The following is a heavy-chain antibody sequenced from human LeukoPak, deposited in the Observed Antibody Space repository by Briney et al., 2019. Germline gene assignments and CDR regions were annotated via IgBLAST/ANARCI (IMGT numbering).Heavy chain of an antibody. CDR3: ARWVNDFWGGYYFDY. V-gene: IGHV4-39*01. D-gene: IGHD3-3*01. Sequence: SETLSLTCTVSGGSISSSSYYWGWIRQPPGKGLEWIGSIYYSGSTYYNPSLKSRVTISVDTSKNQFSLKLSSVTAADTAVYYCARWVNDFWGGYYFDYWGQGTLVTVSS. J-gene: IGHJ4*02. CDR1: GGSISSSSYY. CDR2: IYYSGST.